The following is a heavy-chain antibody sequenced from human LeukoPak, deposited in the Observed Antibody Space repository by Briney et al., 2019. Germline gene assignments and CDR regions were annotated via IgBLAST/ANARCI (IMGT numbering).Heavy chain of an antibody. CDR1: GGTFSSYA. CDR3: ARGIAARPVMGGSY. J-gene: IGHJ4*02. V-gene: IGHV1-2*02. CDR2: INPNSGGT. D-gene: IGHD6-6*01. Sequence: ASVKVSCKASGGTFSSYAISWVRQAPGQGLEWMGWINPNSGGTNYAQKFQGRVTMTRDTSISTAYMELSRLRSDDTAVYYCARGIAARPVMGGSYWGQGTLVTVSS.